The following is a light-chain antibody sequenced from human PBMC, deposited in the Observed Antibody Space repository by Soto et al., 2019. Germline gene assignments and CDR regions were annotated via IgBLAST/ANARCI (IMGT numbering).Light chain of an antibody. CDR3: LQRSNWPPT. CDR2: SAS. Sequence: EIVLTQSPATLSLSPGERAALSCRASQNVGNDLVWYHQKRGQAPTLLIYSASNRATGIPARLSGSGSGTDFPHTISSLEPEDFAAYYCLQRSNWPPTFGGGTKVEIK. J-gene: IGKJ4*01. V-gene: IGKV3-11*01. CDR1: QNVGND.